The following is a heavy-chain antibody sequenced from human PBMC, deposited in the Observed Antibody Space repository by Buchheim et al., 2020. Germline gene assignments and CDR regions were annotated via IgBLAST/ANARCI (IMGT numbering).Heavy chain of an antibody. Sequence: QVQLQQWGAGLLKPSETLSLTCAVYGGSFSGYYWSWIRQPPGKGLEWIGEINHSGSTNYNPSLKSRVTISADTSKDQFSLKLSSVTGAETAVYYWARVMRRSRGMDVWGQGTT. CDR1: GGSFSGYY. J-gene: IGHJ6*02. D-gene: IGHD2-2*01. CDR3: ARVMRRSRGMDV. V-gene: IGHV4-34*01. CDR2: INHSGST.